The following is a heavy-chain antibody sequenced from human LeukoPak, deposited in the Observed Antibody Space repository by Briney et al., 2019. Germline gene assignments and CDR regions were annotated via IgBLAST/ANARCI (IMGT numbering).Heavy chain of an antibody. D-gene: IGHD3-22*01. Sequence: PGGCLRLSCAASGFTFSSYWMSWVRQAPGKGLEWVANIKQDGSVKYYVDSVKGRFTISRDNAKNSLYLQMNSLRAEDTAVYYCARVVSSGLGGGYFDYWGQGTLVTVSS. CDR1: GFTFSSYW. CDR2: IKQDGSVK. J-gene: IGHJ4*02. V-gene: IGHV3-7*01. CDR3: ARVVSSGLGGGYFDY.